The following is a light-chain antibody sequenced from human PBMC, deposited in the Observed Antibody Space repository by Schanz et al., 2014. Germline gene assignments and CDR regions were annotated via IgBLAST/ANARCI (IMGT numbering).Light chain of an antibody. CDR3: AAWDDSLNGRNWV. Sequence: QSALTQSPSASGSPGQSVTISCTGTSSDVGEYNYVSWYQQHPGKAPKLILYEVTKWPSGVSNRFSGSKSGNTASLAITGLQSEDEADYYCAAWDDSLNGRNWVFGGGTKLTVL. J-gene: IGLJ3*02. CDR1: SSDVGEYNY. V-gene: IGLV2-8*01. CDR2: EVT.